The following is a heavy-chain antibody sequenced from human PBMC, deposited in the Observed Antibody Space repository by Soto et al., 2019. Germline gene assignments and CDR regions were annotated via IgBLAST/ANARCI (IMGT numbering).Heavy chain of an antibody. CDR3: ATLDSSGWIFDY. J-gene: IGHJ4*02. V-gene: IGHV5-51*01. CDR1: GYNFTSYC. CDR2: IYPGDSDT. D-gene: IGHD6-19*01. Sequence: ESPKISYKGSGYNFTSYCICWVRQMPGKGLEWMGSIYPGDSDTRYSPSFQGKVTISADKSISTAYLQWSSLKASDTAMYYWATLDSSGWIFDYWGQGTLVTVSS.